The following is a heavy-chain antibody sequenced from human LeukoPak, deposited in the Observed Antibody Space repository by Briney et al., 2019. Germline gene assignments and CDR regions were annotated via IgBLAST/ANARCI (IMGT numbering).Heavy chain of an antibody. D-gene: IGHD6-13*01. V-gene: IGHV4-34*01. Sequence: SETLSLTCAVYGGSFSGYYWSWIRQPPGKGLEWIGEINHSGSTNYNPSLKSRVTISVDTSKNQFSLKLSSVTAADTAVYYCARGIAAAGSGPIFDYWGQGTLVTVSS. J-gene: IGHJ4*02. CDR3: ARGIAAAGSGPIFDY. CDR2: INHSGST. CDR1: GGSFSGYY.